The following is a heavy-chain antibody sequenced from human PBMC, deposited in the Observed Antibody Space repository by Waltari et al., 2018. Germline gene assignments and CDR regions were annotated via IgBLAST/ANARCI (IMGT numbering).Heavy chain of an antibody. Sequence: EVQLLESGGGLVQPGGSLRLSCVASVFRFGDYAMWWVRQSPGKGLEGVSVIGHTGSPIYYADSVKGRFTISRDNSKNTLFLQMDSLRAEDTAVYSCAKPLVTTPVWDRWFDPWGQGTLVSVSS. CDR1: VFRFGDYA. D-gene: IGHD1-1*01. V-gene: IGHV3-23*01. J-gene: IGHJ5*02. CDR2: IGHTGSPI. CDR3: AKPLVTTPVWDRWFDP.